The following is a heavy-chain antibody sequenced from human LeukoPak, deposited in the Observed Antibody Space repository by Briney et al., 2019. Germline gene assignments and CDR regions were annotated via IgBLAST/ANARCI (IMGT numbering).Heavy chain of an antibody. V-gene: IGHV3-21*01. Sequence: PGGSLRLSCAASGFTFSSYTLNWVRQAPGKGLEWVSSISSGSSYIYYLNSLKGRVIISRDNANNSLYLQMNSLRAEDTAVYYCARDMESSYGMDVWGQGTTVTVSS. CDR1: GFTFSSYT. J-gene: IGHJ6*02. CDR2: ISSGSSYI. CDR3: ARDMESSYGMDV. D-gene: IGHD1-1*01.